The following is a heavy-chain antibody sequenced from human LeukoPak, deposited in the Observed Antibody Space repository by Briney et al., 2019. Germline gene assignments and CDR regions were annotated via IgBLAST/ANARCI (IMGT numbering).Heavy chain of an antibody. V-gene: IGHV3-7*01. J-gene: IGHJ6*02. D-gene: IGHD3-3*01. Sequence: GGSLRLSCAASGFTFSSYWMSWVRQAPGKGLKWVANIKQDGSEKYYVDSVKGRFTISRDNAKNSLYLQMNSLRAEDTAVYYCAREILGYDFWSGYSYYYYGMDVWGQGTTVTVSS. CDR3: AREILGYDFWSGYSYYYYGMDV. CDR1: GFTFSSYW. CDR2: IKQDGSEK.